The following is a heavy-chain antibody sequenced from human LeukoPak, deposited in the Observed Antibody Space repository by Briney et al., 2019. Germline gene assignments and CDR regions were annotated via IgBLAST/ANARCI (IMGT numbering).Heavy chain of an antibody. V-gene: IGHV4-39*07. CDR3: ARLPTRASYYYYYMDV. D-gene: IGHD1/OR15-1a*01. CDR1: GGSISSSSYY. Sequence: PSETLSLTCTVSGGSISSSSYYWSWIRQPPGKGLEWIGEINHSGSTNYNPSLKSRVTISVDTSKNQFSLKLSSVTAADTAVYYCARLPTRASYYYYYMDVWGKGTTVTISS. J-gene: IGHJ6*03. CDR2: INHSGST.